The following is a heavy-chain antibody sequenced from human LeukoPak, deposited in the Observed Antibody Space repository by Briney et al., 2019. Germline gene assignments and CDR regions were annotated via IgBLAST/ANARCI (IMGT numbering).Heavy chain of an antibody. Sequence: SETLSLTCTVSGGSISSYYWSWIRQPPGKGLEWIGYIYYSGSTKYNPSLKGRVTITVDTSKNQFSLKLSSVTAADTAVYYCASSDYDSSGYGYFDSWGQGTLVTVSS. CDR3: ASSDYDSSGYGYFDS. V-gene: IGHV4-59*01. D-gene: IGHD3-22*01. CDR1: GGSISSYY. CDR2: IYYSGST. J-gene: IGHJ4*02.